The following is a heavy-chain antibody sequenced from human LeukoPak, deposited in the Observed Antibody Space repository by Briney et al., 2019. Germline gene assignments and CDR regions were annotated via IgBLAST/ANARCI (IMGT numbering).Heavy chain of an antibody. CDR1: GFIFSSYG. V-gene: IGHV3-33*01. D-gene: IGHD2-2*01. Sequence: QTGGSLRLSCVTSGFIFSSYGIHWVRQAPGKGLEWVAWHFASNKYYAESVRGRFTMSRDNSKSTLYLQMDSLRVEDTAVYYCARDLCSTTSCFDYWGQGTPVTVSS. CDR3: ARDLCSTTSCFDY. J-gene: IGHJ4*02. CDR2: WHFASNK.